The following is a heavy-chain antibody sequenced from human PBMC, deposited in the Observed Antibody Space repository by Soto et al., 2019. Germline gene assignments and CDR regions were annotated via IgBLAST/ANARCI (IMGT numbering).Heavy chain of an antibody. Sequence: GGSLRLSCAASGIRISDYWMSWVRQVPGKGPEWVSRIKNDGSVTSYADSVKGRFSISRDNAKNTLYLQMNSLRAEDTAVYYCTRGWYYYDSSGQTPFDYWGQGTLVTVSS. CDR3: TRGWYYYDSSGQTPFDY. J-gene: IGHJ4*02. CDR1: GIRISDYW. D-gene: IGHD3-22*01. CDR2: IKNDGSVT. V-gene: IGHV3-74*01.